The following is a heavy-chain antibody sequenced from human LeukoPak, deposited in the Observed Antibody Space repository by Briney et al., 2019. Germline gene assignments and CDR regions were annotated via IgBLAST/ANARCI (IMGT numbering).Heavy chain of an antibody. CDR3: ARAHSSGMPPDY. Sequence: PGGSLRLSCAASGFTFDNYAMHWVRQVPGKGLEWVSTISWNSGNIGYADSVKGRFTISRDNAKSSLYLQMNSLRADDMALYYCARAHSSGMPPDYRGRGTPVTVSS. V-gene: IGHV3-9*03. J-gene: IGHJ4*02. D-gene: IGHD3-10*01. CDR2: ISWNSGNI. CDR1: GFTFDNYA.